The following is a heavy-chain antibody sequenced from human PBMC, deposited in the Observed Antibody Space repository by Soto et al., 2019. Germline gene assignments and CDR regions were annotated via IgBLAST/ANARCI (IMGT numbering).Heavy chain of an antibody. J-gene: IGHJ5*02. V-gene: IGHV3-64D*06. D-gene: IGHD6-6*01. CDR3: VKGQYRSSSWFDP. CDR1: GFTFSSYA. Sequence: GGSLRLSCSASGFTFSSYAMHWVRQAPGKGLEYVSAISSNGGSTYYADPVKGRFTISRDNSKNTLYLQRSSLRAEYTAVYYCVKGQYRSSSWFDPWGQGTLVTVSS. CDR2: ISSNGGST.